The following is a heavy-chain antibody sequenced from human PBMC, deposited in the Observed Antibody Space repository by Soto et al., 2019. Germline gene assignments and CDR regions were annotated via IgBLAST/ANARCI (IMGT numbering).Heavy chain of an antibody. CDR3: ARDMGATTPFDY. D-gene: IGHD1-26*01. V-gene: IGHV1-69*01. CDR1: GGTFSGYA. CDR2: IIPVFGTV. J-gene: IGHJ4*02. Sequence: QVQLVQSGAEVKKPGSSVKVSCKPSGGTFSGYAVSWVRQAPGQGLEWLGGIIPVFGTVTYAQKFQDRVTISADESTRTAYMQLSSLRSEDTAVYYCARDMGATTPFDYWGQGTLVTVS.